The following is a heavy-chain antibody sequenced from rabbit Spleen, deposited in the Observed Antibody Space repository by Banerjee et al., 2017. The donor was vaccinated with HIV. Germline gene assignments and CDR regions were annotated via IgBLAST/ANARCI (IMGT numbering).Heavy chain of an antibody. V-gene: IGHV1S45*01. Sequence: QEQLVESGGGLVQPGGSLKLSCKASGFDFSYYGVSWVRQAPGKGLEWIACINVATGKPVYATWAKGRFTISRTSSTTVTLRMTSLTAADTATYFCARIDYGAYGYGAANLWGPGTLVTVS. CDR3: ARIDYGAYGYGAANL. D-gene: IGHD6-1*01. CDR1: GFDFSYYG. CDR2: INVATGKP. J-gene: IGHJ4*01.